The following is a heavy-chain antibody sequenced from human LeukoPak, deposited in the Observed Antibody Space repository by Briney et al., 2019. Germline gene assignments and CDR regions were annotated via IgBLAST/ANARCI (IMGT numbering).Heavy chain of an antibody. D-gene: IGHD3-10*01. Sequence: SQTLSLTCAVAGASISSAGYSWSWIRQPPGKGLEWIGYMFHSGRTYYNESLKSRVTISVDRSKNQFSLNLRSVTAADTAVYYCARGGGLGLDYWGQGILVTVSS. V-gene: IGHV4-30-2*01. CDR1: GASISSAGYS. CDR3: ARGGGLGLDY. CDR2: MFHSGRT. J-gene: IGHJ4*02.